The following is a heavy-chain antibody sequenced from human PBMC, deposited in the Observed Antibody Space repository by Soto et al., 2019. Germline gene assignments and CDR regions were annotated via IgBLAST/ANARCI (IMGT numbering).Heavy chain of an antibody. CDR3: ARERAYYYDSSGYSVYYFDY. J-gene: IGHJ4*02. Sequence: QVQLQESGPGLVKPSQTLSLTCTVSGGSISSGGYYWSWIRQHPGKGLEWIGYIYYSGSTYYNPSLKSRVTISVATSKNQFSLKLSSVTAADTAVYYCARERAYYYDSSGYSVYYFDYWGQGTLVTVSS. CDR2: IYYSGST. CDR1: GGSISSGGYY. V-gene: IGHV4-31*03. D-gene: IGHD3-22*01.